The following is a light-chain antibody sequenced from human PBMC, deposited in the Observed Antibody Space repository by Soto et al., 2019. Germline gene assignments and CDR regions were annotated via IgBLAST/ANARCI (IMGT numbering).Light chain of an antibody. CDR3: QQSYSTVT. CDR1: QSINSH. V-gene: IGKV1-39*01. J-gene: IGKJ4*01. CDR2: AAS. Sequence: DIQMTQSPSSLSAGEGDGVTITCRASQSINSHLNWYQQKPGKAPKLLIYAASSLQSGVPSRFSGSESGTDFTLTISSLQPEDFATYYCQQSYSTVTFGGGTKVEIK.